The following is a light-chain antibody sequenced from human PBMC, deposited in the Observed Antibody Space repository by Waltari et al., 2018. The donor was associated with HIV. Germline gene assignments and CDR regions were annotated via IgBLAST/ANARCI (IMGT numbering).Light chain of an antibody. Sequence: EIQMTQSQSSVSASVGDRVTITCRASQGISTSLAWLQQKPGKAPKSVIYAASSLQSGVPSKFTGSGSGTDFTLTINNLQPEDFATYYCQQYHTYPHTFGQGTKLERK. V-gene: IGKV1-16*02. CDR2: AAS. CDR3: QQYHTYPHT. CDR1: QGISTS. J-gene: IGKJ2*01.